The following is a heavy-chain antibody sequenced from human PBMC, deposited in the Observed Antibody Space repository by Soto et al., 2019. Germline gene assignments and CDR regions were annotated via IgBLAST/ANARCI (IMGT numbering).Heavy chain of an antibody. J-gene: IGHJ4*02. V-gene: IGHV4-30-2*01. D-gene: IGHD3-10*01. CDR3: ARGGRRDFDY. CDR2: IYHSGST. Sequence: PSETLSLACAVSGGSISSGGYSWSCIRQPPGKGLEWIGYIYHSGSTYYNPSLKSRVTISVYRSKNQFSLKLSSVTAADTAVYYCARGGRRDFDYWGQGTLVTVSS. CDR1: GGSISSGGYS.